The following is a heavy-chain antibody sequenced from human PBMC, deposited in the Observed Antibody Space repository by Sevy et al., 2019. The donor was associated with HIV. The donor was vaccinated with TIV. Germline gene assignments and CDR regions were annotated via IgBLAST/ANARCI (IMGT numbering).Heavy chain of an antibody. J-gene: IGHJ4*02. V-gene: IGHV3-21*01. CDR3: ARDPHHYGEYIDY. Sequence: GGSPRLSCAASGITFSSYSMNWVRQAPGKGLEWVSSISRNSDYKYYADSVKGRFTISRDNAKNSLYLQMNSLRAEDTAVYYCARDPHHYGEYIDYWGQGTLVTVSS. D-gene: IGHD4-17*01. CDR2: ISRNSDYK. CDR1: GITFSSYS.